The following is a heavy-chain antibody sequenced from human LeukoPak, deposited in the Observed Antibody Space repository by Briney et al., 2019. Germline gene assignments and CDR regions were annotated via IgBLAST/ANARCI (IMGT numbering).Heavy chain of an antibody. CDR2: ISGSGGST. V-gene: IGHV3-23*01. CDR3: AGVDQQLSFSDYFDN. J-gene: IGHJ4*02. Sequence: GGSLRLSCAASGFTSSSYAMSWVRQAPGKGLEWVSAISGSGGSTYYADSVKGRFTISRDNAKNSLYLQMNSLRAEDTALYYCAGVDQQLSFSDYFDNWGQGTLVTVSS. CDR1: GFTSSSYA. D-gene: IGHD6-13*01.